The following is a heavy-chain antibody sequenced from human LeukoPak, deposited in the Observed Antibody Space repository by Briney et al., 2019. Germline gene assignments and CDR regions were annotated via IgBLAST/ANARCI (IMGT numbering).Heavy chain of an antibody. J-gene: IGHJ4*02. CDR3: ARGRYYDTSGYPSFDY. CDR1: GFIFSNHA. CDR2: ISSNAYST. V-gene: IGHV3-64*01. D-gene: IGHD3-22*01. Sequence: GGSLRLSCAASGFIFSNHAMHWVRQAPGKGLEYVSTISSNAYSTYYANSVKGRFTISRDNSKNTLFLQLGSLRVDDMAVYYCARGRYYDTSGYPSFDYWGQGTLVTVSS.